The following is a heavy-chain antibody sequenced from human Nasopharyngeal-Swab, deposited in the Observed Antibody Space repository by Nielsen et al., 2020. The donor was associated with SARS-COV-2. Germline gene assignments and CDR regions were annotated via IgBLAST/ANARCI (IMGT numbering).Heavy chain of an antibody. CDR3: ARAAEYYYDSRALDGMDV. Sequence: GESLKISCAASGFTFSSYAMSWVRQAPGKGLEWVSAISGSGGSTYYADSVKGWFTISRDNSKNTLYLQMNSLRAEDTAVYYCARAAEYYYDSRALDGMDVWGQGTTVTVSS. J-gene: IGHJ6*02. V-gene: IGHV3-23*01. D-gene: IGHD3-22*01. CDR2: ISGSGGST. CDR1: GFTFSSYA.